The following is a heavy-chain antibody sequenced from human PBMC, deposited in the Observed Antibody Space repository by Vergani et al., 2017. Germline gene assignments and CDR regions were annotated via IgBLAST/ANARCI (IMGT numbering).Heavy chain of an antibody. J-gene: IGHJ3*02. CDR1: GFIFSSHA. D-gene: IGHD1/OR15-1a*01. CDR2: ISYDGSNK. CDR3: SKSGTKKDSFGTDAFDI. V-gene: IGHV3-30-3*02. Sequence: QVHLVESGGGVVQPGRSLRLSCAASGFIFSSHAMHWVRQAPGKGLEWVAVISYDGSNKYYADYVKGRFTISRDNSKNTLYLQLNSLRAEDTAVYYCSKSGTKKDSFGTDAFDIWGQGQWSPSLQ.